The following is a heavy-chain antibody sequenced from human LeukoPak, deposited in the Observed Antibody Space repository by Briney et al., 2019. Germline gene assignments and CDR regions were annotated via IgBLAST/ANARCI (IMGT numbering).Heavy chain of an antibody. J-gene: IGHJ4*02. CDR3: ARGVPSPFPDPFDH. V-gene: IGHV3-66*02. D-gene: IGHD2/OR15-2a*01. CDR2: IYSGGAT. CDR1: GFTVSSNY. Sequence: GGSLRLSCAASGFTVSSNYMSWVRQAPGKGPEWVSVIYSGGATHYADSVKGRFTISGDNSKNTLYLQMNSLRAEDTAVYYCARGVPSPFPDPFDHWGQGTLVTVSS.